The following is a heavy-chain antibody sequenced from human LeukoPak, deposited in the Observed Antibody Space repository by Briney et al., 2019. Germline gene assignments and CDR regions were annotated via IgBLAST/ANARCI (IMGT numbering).Heavy chain of an antibody. D-gene: IGHD3-22*01. CDR3: ARGVANYYDSSGYQK. CDR1: GFSISSSA. Sequence: GGSLRLSCAASGFSISSSAMNWVRQAPGKGLEWVSSINNVASHIYYAGSVRGRFTISRDNAKNSVYLQMNSLRAEDTAVYYCARGVANYYDSSGYQKWGQGTLVTVSS. J-gene: IGHJ4*02. V-gene: IGHV3-21*04. CDR2: INNVASHI.